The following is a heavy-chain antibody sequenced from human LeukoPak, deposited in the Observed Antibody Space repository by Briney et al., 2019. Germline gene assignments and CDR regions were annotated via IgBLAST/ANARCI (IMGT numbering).Heavy chain of an antibody. CDR1: GFTFSSYG. CDR2: ISYDGSNK. D-gene: IGHD3-3*02. J-gene: IGHJ4*02. V-gene: IGHV3-30*18. Sequence: GGSLRLSCAASGFTFSSYGMHWVRQAPGKGLEWVAVISYDGSNKYYADSVKGRFTISRDNSKNTLYLQMNSLRAEDTAVYYCAKDIHFWSGYYTGTDYWGQGTLVTVFS. CDR3: AKDIHFWSGYYTGTDY.